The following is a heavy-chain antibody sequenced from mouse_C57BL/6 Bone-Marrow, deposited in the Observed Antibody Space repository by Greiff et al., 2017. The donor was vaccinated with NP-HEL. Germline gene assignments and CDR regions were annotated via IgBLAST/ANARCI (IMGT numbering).Heavy chain of an antibody. CDR3: AREDGLWWYFDV. V-gene: IGHV14-3*01. D-gene: IGHD6-2*01. CDR2: IDPANGNT. CDR1: GFNIKNTY. Sequence: VHVKQSVAELVRPGASVKLSCTASGFNIKNTYMHWVKQRPEQGLEWIGRIDPANGNTKYAPKFQGKAIITADTSSNTAYLQLSSLTSEDTAIYYCAREDGLWWYFDVWGTGTTVTVSS. J-gene: IGHJ1*03.